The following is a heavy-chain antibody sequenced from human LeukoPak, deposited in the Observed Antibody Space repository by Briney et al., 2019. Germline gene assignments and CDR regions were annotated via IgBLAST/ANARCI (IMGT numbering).Heavy chain of an antibody. CDR2: INPSGGST. CDR3: ASTAVASTGFDY. J-gene: IGHJ4*02. CDR1: GYTFTSYY. V-gene: IGHV1-46*01. D-gene: IGHD6-19*01. Sequence: ASVKVSCKASGYTFTSYYMHWVRQAPGQGLEWMAIINPSGGSTTYAQKFQGRVTMTRDTSISTAYMELSRLRSDDTAVYYCASTAVASTGFDYWGQGTLVTVSS.